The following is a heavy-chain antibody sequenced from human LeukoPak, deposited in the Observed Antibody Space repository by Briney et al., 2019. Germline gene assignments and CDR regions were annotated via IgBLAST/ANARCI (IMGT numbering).Heavy chain of an antibody. D-gene: IGHD2-2*01. V-gene: IGHV3-30*18. Sequence: PGGSLRLSCAASGFTFSSYGMHWVRQAPGKGLEWVAVISYDGSNKYYADSVKGRFTISRDNSKNTLYLQMNSLRAEDTAVYYCAKDPAITYCSSTGCLSYYFDYWSQGTLVTVSS. CDR3: AKDPAITYCSSTGCLSYYFDY. CDR1: GFTFSSYG. CDR2: ISYDGSNK. J-gene: IGHJ4*02.